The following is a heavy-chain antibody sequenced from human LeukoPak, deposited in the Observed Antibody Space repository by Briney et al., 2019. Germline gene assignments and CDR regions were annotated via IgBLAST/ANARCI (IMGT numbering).Heavy chain of an antibody. V-gene: IGHV3-7*01. J-gene: IGHJ5*02. CDR1: GFSFSTYW. Sequence: GGSLRLSCAASGFSFSTYWMTWVRRSPGKGLEWVATVKQDEKEKFYVDSVKGRFTISRDNARDSLSLQMNSLRVEDTGVYYCARVYHIDGSGYRHLDLWGQGALVIVSS. D-gene: IGHD2-15*01. CDR3: ARVYHIDGSGYRHLDL. CDR2: VKQDEKEK.